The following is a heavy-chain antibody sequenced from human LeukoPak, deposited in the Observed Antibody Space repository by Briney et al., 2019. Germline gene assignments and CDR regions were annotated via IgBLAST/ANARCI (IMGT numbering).Heavy chain of an antibody. Sequence: AGGSLRLSCAASGFTFSSYAMHWVRQAPGKGLEWVAVISYDGSNKYYADSVKGRFTISRDNSKNTLYLQMNSLRAEDTAVYYCARGKHGMDVWGQGTTVTVSS. V-gene: IGHV3-30*04. J-gene: IGHJ6*02. CDR2: ISYDGSNK. CDR1: GFTFSSYA. CDR3: ARGKHGMDV.